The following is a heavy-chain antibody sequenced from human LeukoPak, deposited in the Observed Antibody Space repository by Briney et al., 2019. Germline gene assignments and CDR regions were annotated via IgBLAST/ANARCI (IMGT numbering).Heavy chain of an antibody. CDR2: LWFDGTKE. CDR3: ARDSATTVTTTELDI. Sequence: PGRSLRLSCAASGFTLRSFGMHWVRQAPGKGLEWVAFLWFDGTKEYYPDSVKGRFTISRDDSKNTVYLQMDSLRAEDTAVYYCARDSATTVTTTELDIWGQGTLVTVSS. J-gene: IGHJ4*02. D-gene: IGHD4-17*01. CDR1: GFTLRSFG. V-gene: IGHV3-33*01.